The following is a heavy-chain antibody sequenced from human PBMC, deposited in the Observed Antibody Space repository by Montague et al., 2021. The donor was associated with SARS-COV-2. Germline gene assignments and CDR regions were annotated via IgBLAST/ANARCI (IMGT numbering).Heavy chain of an antibody. J-gene: IGHJ4*02. CDR2: ISDSGST. Sequence: SETLSLTCTVPGGSISSFYWSWFLQPPGKGLEWIGYISDSGSTNYNPSLTSRVTMTVDTSKNQFSLKVNSVTAADTAVYYCARHYSATLPAVYWGQGTLVTVSS. CDR3: ARHYSATLPAVY. D-gene: IGHD2-15*01. V-gene: IGHV4-59*08. CDR1: GGSISSFY.